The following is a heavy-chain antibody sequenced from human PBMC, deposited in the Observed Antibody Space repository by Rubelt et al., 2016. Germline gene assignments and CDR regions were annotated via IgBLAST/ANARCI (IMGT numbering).Heavy chain of an antibody. CDR3: ARYGCDDICGYFDY. D-gene: IGHD5-12*01. CDR2: SIPLFGTA. V-gene: IGHV1-69*01. J-gene: IGHJ4*02. CDR1: GGTFSSYA. Sequence: QVQLVQSGAEVKKPGSSVKVSCKASGGTFSSYAISWVRQAPGQGLEWMGGSIPLFGTANYAQKFQGRVRITADESTSTAYMELRSLRTEGTAVYYCARYGCDDICGYFDYWGQGTLVTVSS.